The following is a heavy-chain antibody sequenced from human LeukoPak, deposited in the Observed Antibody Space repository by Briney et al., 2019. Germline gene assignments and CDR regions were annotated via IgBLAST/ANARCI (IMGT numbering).Heavy chain of an antibody. D-gene: IGHD3-22*01. J-gene: IGHJ4*02. V-gene: IGHV4-59*08. CDR2: IYYSGST. CDR3: ARHFLDDSSSHWVDY. Sequence: PSETLSLTCTVSGGSISSYYWSWIRQPPGKGLEWIGYIYYSGSTNYNPSLKSRVTISVDTSKNQFSLKLSSVTAADTAVYYCARHFLDDSSSHWVDYWGQGTLVTVSS. CDR1: GGSISSYY.